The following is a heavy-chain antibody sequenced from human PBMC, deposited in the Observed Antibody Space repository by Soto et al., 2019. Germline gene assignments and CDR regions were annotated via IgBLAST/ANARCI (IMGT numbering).Heavy chain of an antibody. J-gene: IGHJ4*02. CDR3: GRGTGYWGLIDN. D-gene: IGHD3-9*01. CDR2: RWADGSRQ. CDR1: GFAFSADA. V-gene: IGHV3-33*01. Sequence: QVQLVESGGGVIQPGKSLRLSCAASGFAFSADAMHWVRQAPGKGLEWVAVRWADGSRQFYLDSVKGRFSISRDNSKNTLYLQMNNLRIDDTAMYFCGRGTGYWGLIDNWGQGTLVSVSS.